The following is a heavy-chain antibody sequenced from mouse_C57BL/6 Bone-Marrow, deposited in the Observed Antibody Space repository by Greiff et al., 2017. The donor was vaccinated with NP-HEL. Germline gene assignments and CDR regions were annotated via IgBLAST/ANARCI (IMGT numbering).Heavy chain of an antibody. CDR3: ARWGLGETDYFDY. Sequence: LQQPGAELVKPGASVKLSCKASGYTFTSYWMHWVKQRPGRGLEWIGRIDPNSGGTKYNQKFKGKATLTVDQSSSTAYMQLNSLTSEDSAVYYCARWGLGETDYFDYWGQGTTLTVSS. CDR2: IDPNSGGT. V-gene: IGHV1-62-3*01. CDR1: GYTFTSYW. J-gene: IGHJ2*01. D-gene: IGHD3-3*01.